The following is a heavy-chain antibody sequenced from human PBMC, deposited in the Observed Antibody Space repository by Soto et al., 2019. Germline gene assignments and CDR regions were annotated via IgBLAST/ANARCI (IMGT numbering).Heavy chain of an antibody. J-gene: IGHJ4*02. CDR3: ANPYGGTIDT. CDR1: GGSISSYY. D-gene: IGHD4-17*01. CDR2: IYYSGST. Sequence: PSETLSLTCTVSGGSISSYYWSWIRQPPGKGLEWIGYIYYSGSTNYNPSLKSRVTISVDTSKNQFSLKLSSVTAADTAVYYCANPYGGTIDTRALETLLTVSS. V-gene: IGHV4-59*08.